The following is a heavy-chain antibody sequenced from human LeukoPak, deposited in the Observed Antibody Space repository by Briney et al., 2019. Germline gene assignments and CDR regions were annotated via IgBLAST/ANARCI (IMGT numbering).Heavy chain of an antibody. V-gene: IGHV4-30-4*01. D-gene: IGHD5-18*01. CDR1: GGSISSGDYY. CDR2: IYYSGST. Sequence: PSETLSLTCTVSGGSISSGDYYWSWIRQPPGKGLEWIGYIYYSGSTYYNPSLKSRVTISVDTSKNQFSLKLSSVTAADTAVYYCARDERGYSYGVWAFDIWGQGTMVTVSS. CDR3: ARDERGYSYGVWAFDI. J-gene: IGHJ3*02.